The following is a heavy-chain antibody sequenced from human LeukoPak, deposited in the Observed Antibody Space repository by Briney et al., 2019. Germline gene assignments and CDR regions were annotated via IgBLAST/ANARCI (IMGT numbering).Heavy chain of an antibody. CDR3: AKDRGSGWYYFDY. V-gene: IGHV3-30*18. Sequence: GGSLRLSCAASGFTFSSYGMHWVRQAPGKGLEWVAAISYDGSNKYCADSAKGRFTISRDNSKNTLYLQMNSLRAEDTAVYYCAKDRGSGWYYFDYWGQGTLVTVSS. CDR1: GFTFSSYG. CDR2: ISYDGSNK. J-gene: IGHJ4*02. D-gene: IGHD6-19*01.